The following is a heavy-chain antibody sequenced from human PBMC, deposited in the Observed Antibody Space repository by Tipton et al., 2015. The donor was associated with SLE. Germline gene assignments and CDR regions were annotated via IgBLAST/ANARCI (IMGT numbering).Heavy chain of an antibody. Sequence: LRLSCTVSGASISSHYWNWVRQPAGKGLEWIGLIYNSGITNYNPSLQSRVTLSVDMSKNQFSLRLSSVTAADTGVYYCVKSVVVVSPRDYYYYMDVWGKGTKVTVSS. CDR1: GASISSHY. CDR2: IYNSGIT. CDR3: VKSVVVVSPRDYYYYMDV. D-gene: IGHD2-15*01. J-gene: IGHJ6*03. V-gene: IGHV4-4*07.